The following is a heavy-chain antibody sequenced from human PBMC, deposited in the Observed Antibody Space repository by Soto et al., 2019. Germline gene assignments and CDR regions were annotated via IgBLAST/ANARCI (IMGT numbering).Heavy chain of an antibody. D-gene: IGHD3-22*01. CDR1: GFTFSSYW. V-gene: IGHV3-74*01. Sequence: PGGSLRLSCAASGFTFSSYWMHWVRQAPGKGLVWVSRIKSDGSSTSYADSVKGRFTISRDNAKDTLYLQMNSLRAEDTTVYYCARGTTYYYDSSGSAFDIWGQGTMVTVSS. CDR2: IKSDGSST. J-gene: IGHJ3*02. CDR3: ARGTTYYYDSSGSAFDI.